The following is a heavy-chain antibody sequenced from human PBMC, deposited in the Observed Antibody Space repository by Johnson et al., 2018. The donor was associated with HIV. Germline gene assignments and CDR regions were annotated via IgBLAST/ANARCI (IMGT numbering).Heavy chain of an antibody. D-gene: IGHD2-15*01. Sequence: VLLVESGGGLVQPGGSPRLSCAASGFTVSSNYMSWVRQAPGKGLEWVSVLYSDGGTYYADSVKGRFTISRDNSKNTLYLQMNSLRADDTAVYYCAREGIWYCSGGSCYGAFDIWGQGTMVTVSS. CDR3: AREGIWYCSGGSCYGAFDI. CDR1: GFTVSSNY. CDR2: LYSDGGT. V-gene: IGHV3-66*02. J-gene: IGHJ3*02.